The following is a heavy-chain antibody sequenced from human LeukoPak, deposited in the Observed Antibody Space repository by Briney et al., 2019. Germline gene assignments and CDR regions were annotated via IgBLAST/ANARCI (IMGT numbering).Heavy chain of an antibody. CDR2: IKQDGSEK. V-gene: IGHV3-7*01. CDR3: ARKYSSGWFDAGPFDY. J-gene: IGHJ4*02. D-gene: IGHD6-19*01. CDR1: GFTFSTYW. Sequence: GGSLRLSCAASGFTFSTYWMSWVRHAPGKGLELVANIKQDGSEKYYVDSVKGRFTISRDNAQKSLYLQMNSLRAEDTAVYYCARKYSSGWFDAGPFDYWGQGTLVTVSS.